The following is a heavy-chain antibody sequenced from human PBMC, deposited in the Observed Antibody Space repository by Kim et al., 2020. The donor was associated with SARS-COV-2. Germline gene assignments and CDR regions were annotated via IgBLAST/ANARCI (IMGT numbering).Heavy chain of an antibody. V-gene: IGHV1-2*06. CDR2: INPNSGGT. Sequence: ASVKVSCKASGYTFTGYYMHWVRQAPGQGLEWMGRINPNSGGTNYAQKFQGRVTMTRDTSISTAYMELSRLRSDDTAVYYCARGSSSGYYGSGSYYKSTGYWGQGTLVTVSS. CDR1: GYTFTGYY. D-gene: IGHD3-10*01. CDR3: ARGSSSGYYGSGSYYKSTGY. J-gene: IGHJ4*02.